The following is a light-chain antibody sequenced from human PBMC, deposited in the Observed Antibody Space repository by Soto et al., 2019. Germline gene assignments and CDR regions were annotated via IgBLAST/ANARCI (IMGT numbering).Light chain of an antibody. CDR2: GAS. CDR3: QKYDTAPLT. J-gene: IGKJ4*01. CDR1: RDISNY. Sequence: DIQVTQSPSSLSASLGDRVSITCRASRDISNYLAWYQQKPGQVPRLLISGASTLHSGVPSRFSDSGSGTDFTLTITSLQPEDIATYFCQKYDTAPLTFGGGTKVDIK. V-gene: IGKV1-27*01.